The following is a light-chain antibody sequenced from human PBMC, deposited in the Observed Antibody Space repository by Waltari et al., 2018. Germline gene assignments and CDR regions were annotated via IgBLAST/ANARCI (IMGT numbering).Light chain of an antibody. V-gene: IGKV1-6*01. CDR2: AAA. CDR1: QGIRND. J-gene: IGKJ1*01. CDR3: LQTYNYPWT. Sequence: AIQMTQSPSSLSASVGDRVTITCRASQGIRNDLGWYQQRPGKAPKLLIYAAASLQSGVPSRFSGSGSGTDFTLTISSLQPEDFATYYCLQTYNYPWTFGQGTKVEIK.